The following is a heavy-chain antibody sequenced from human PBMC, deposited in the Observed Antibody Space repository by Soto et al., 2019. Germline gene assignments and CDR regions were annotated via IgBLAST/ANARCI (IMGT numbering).Heavy chain of an antibody. Sequence: QVQLVQSGAEVKKPGASVKVSCKASGYTFTSYGISWVRQAPGQGLEWMGWISAYTGNTKYAQKFQGRVSMTADTAPSPASMEPRRLMSDEPTVYYCARDLGAQAVDDWGQGTLVRVSS. CDR1: GYTFTSYG. CDR2: ISAYTGNT. V-gene: IGHV1-18*01. CDR3: ARDLGAQAVDD. D-gene: IGHD1-26*01. J-gene: IGHJ4*02.